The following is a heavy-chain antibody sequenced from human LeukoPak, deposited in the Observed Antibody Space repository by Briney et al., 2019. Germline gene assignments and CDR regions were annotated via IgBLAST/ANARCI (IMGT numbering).Heavy chain of an antibody. J-gene: IGHJ4*02. Sequence: QPPGSLRLSCAASGFTFSSYWMHWVRHAPGKGLVWVSRINSVGSSTSYADSVKGRFTTSRDNAKNTLYLQMNSLRAEDTAVYYCARDRYGAVAGHGGFDYWGQGTLVTVSS. D-gene: IGHD6-19*01. CDR3: ARDRYGAVAGHGGFDY. CDR1: GFTFSSYW. V-gene: IGHV3-74*01. CDR2: INSVGSST.